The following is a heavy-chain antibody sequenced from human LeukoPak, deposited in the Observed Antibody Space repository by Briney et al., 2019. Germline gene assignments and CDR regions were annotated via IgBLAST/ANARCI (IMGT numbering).Heavy chain of an antibody. CDR3: SRGSALNRAYSGYDPPFHY. CDR2: INPNSGAT. V-gene: IGHV1-2*02. Sequence: ASVKVSCKASGYTFSDYYMHWVRQAPGQGLEWMGWINPNSGATGYAQKFQGRVTMTRDTSISTADMELNSPRSDDTAMYYCSRGSALNRAYSGYDPPFHYWGQGTLVAVSS. D-gene: IGHD5-12*01. CDR1: GYTFSDYY. J-gene: IGHJ4*02.